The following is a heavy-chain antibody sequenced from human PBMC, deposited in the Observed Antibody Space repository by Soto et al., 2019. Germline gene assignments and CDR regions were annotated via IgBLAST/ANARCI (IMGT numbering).Heavy chain of an antibody. CDR2: ILGSDYST. Sequence: FLRLSCAASGFTLSNYGMSWVRQAPGKGLEWVSGILGSDYSTYYADAVKGRFIISRDNSKNTLFLYMNSPRAEDTAVYYCANSEYSRYKNIDVWGQGTTVTVSS. CDR3: ANSEYSRYKNIDV. CDR1: GFTLSNYG. D-gene: IGHD5-18*01. V-gene: IGHV3-23*01. J-gene: IGHJ6*02.